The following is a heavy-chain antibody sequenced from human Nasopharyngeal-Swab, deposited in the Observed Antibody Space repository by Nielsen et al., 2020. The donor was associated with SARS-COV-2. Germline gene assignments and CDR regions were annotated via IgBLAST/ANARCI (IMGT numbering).Heavy chain of an antibody. Sequence: GESLKISCAASGFTVSSNYMSWVRQAPGKGLVWVSRINFDGNDAQYADSVKGRFTISRDNARNTLYLQLNSLRGEDTALYFCARDVGGATDFRGQGTLVTVSS. CDR2: INFDGNDA. D-gene: IGHD3-10*01. J-gene: IGHJ4*02. CDR3: ARDVGGATDF. CDR1: GFTVSSNY. V-gene: IGHV3-74*01.